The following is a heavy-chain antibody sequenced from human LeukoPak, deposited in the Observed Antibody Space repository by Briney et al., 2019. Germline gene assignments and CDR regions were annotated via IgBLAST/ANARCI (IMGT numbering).Heavy chain of an antibody. V-gene: IGHV3-7*04. CDR1: GFTFRSYW. D-gene: IGHD6-13*01. J-gene: IGHJ1*01. CDR2: IKQDGSEK. CDR3: ARGNGSSWGYFHH. Sequence: GGSLRLSCADSGFTFRSYWMSWVRQAPRKGLEWVANIKQDGSEKYVDSVKGRFTISRDNAKNSLYLQMNSLRAEDTAVYYCARGNGSSWGYFHHWGQGTLVTVSS.